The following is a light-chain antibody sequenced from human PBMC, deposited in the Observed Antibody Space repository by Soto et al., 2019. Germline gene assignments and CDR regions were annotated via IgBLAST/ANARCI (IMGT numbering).Light chain of an antibody. CDR1: SSDVGGYNF. J-gene: IGLJ1*01. Sequence: QSVLTQPASVSGSPGQSITISCTGTSSDVGGYNFVSWYQQHPGRAPKLLIYEVSRRPSGVSNRFSGSKSGDTASPTISGLQAEDEADYYCYSYRGYYTRVFGTGTKVTV. CDR3: YSYRGYYTRV. V-gene: IGLV2-14*01. CDR2: EVS.